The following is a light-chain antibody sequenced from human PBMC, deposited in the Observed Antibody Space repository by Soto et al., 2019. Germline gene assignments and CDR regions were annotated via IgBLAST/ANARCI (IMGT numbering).Light chain of an antibody. CDR2: DHD. J-gene: IGLJ1*01. CDR3: GSSDSSLSAYV. Sequence: QSVLTQPPSVSAAPGQSVTSSCSGSSSNIGGNSVSWYQQLPGTAPKLLIYDHDKRPSGIPDRFSGSKSGTSATPGITGFQTGAEADYCGSSDSSLSAYVFGTGTKVPVI. CDR1: SSNIGGNS. V-gene: IGLV1-51*01.